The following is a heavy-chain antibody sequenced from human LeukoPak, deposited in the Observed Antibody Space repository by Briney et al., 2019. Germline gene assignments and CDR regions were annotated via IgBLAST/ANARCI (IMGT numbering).Heavy chain of an antibody. V-gene: IGHV4-39*01. D-gene: IGHD4-17*01. Sequence: SETLSLTCTVSGGSIRSSSYYWGWIRQPPGKGLEWIGSIYYSGSTYYNPSLKSRVTISVDTSKNQFSLKLSSVTAADTAVYYCARRDYYGDYGAFDIWGQGTMVTVSS. CDR2: IYYSGST. CDR1: GGSIRSSSYY. CDR3: ARRDYYGDYGAFDI. J-gene: IGHJ3*02.